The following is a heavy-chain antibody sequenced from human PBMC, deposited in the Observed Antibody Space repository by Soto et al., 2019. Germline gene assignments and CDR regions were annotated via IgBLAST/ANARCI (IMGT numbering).Heavy chain of an antibody. D-gene: IGHD3-3*01. V-gene: IGHV1-18*01. Sequence: ASVKGSCKASGYTFTSYGISWLRQAPGQGLEWMGWISAYNGNTNYAQKLQGRVTMTTDTSTSTAYMELRSLRSDDTAVYYCARVTGVVIIGDYWGQGTLVTVSS. CDR3: ARVTGVVIIGDY. J-gene: IGHJ4*02. CDR1: GYTFTSYG. CDR2: ISAYNGNT.